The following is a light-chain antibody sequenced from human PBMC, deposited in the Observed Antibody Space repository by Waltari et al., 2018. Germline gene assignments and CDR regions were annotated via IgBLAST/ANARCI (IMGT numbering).Light chain of an antibody. CDR1: GEYSAYA. J-gene: IGLJ3*02. V-gene: IGLV4-69*01. CDR2: VNSDGSH. Sequence: LVLTQSPSASASLGASVKLSCSLPGEYSAYAIAWHQQQPLKGPRYLLTVNSDGSHKKGDGTSQRFSGSSSDLDRYLFISRLQSDDEADYFCQTWGTGIQVFGSGTKLTVL. CDR3: QTWGTGIQV.